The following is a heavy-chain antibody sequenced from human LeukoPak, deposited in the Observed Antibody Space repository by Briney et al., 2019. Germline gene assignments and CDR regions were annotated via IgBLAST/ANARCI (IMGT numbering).Heavy chain of an antibody. CDR1: GYLFTTYA. D-gene: IGHD3-16*02. Sequence: ASVKVSCKASGYLFTTYAISWVRQAPGQGLEWMGWISAYNGNTNYAQKLQGRVTMTTDTSTSTAYMELRSLRSDDTAVYYCARAPLHGELPYYFDYWGQGTLVTVSS. J-gene: IGHJ4*02. V-gene: IGHV1-18*01. CDR2: ISAYNGNT. CDR3: ARAPLHGELPYYFDY.